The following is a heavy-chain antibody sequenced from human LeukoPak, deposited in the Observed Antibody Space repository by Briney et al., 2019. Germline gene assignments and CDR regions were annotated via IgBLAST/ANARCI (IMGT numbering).Heavy chain of an antibody. CDR2: ISGSGVT. CDR3: AKVYNWNSHRLNWFDP. CDR1: GFTFSTSA. Sequence: GGSLRLSCAASGFTFSTSAMTWVRQAPGQGLEWVSGISGSGVTDYADFVKGRFTISRDNSKNTLYLQMNSLRAEDTAVYYCAKVYNWNSHRLNWFDPWGQGTLVTVSS. J-gene: IGHJ5*02. V-gene: IGHV3-23*01. D-gene: IGHD1-7*01.